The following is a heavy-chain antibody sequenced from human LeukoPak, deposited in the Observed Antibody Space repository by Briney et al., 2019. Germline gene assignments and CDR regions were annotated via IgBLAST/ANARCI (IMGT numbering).Heavy chain of an antibody. J-gene: IGHJ4*02. V-gene: IGHV3-11*01. CDR3: ARNQYSSSSSYDY. CDR2: ISSSGSTI. Sequence: GSLRLXXAASXFTFSXYYMSWIRQAPGKGLEWVSYISSSGSTIYYADSVKGRFTISRDNAKNSLYLQMNSLRAEDTAVYYCARNQYSSSSSYDYWGQGTLVTVSS. D-gene: IGHD6-6*01. CDR1: XFTFSXYY.